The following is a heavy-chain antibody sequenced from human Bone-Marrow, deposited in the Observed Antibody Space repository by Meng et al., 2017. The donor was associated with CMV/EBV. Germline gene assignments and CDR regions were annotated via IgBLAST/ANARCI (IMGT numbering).Heavy chain of an antibody. CDR3: ARDGPQSGSERGDYFDY. CDR2: ISYDGSNK. Sequence: GESLKISCAASGFTFSSYAMHWVRQAPGKGLEWVAFISYDGSNKYYADSVKGRFTISRDNSKNTLYLQMNNLRAEDTAVYYCARDGPQSGSERGDYFDYWGQGTLVTVAS. V-gene: IGHV3-30-3*01. J-gene: IGHJ4*02. CDR1: GFTFSSYA. D-gene: IGHD1-26*01.